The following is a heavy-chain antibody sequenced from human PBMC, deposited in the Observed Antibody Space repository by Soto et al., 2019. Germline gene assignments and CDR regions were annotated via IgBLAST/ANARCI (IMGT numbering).Heavy chain of an antibody. CDR3: ARHSQTTDVDRAMDV. CDR2: IDPYDSST. D-gene: IGHD4-17*01. J-gene: IGHJ6*02. V-gene: IGHV5-10-1*01. CDR1: GYIFANYW. Sequence: GESLKISCKGSGYIFANYWITWVRQMPGKGLEWMGRIDPYDSSTSYSPSFQGHVTFSADKSISTAYLQWSSLKASDTAIFYCARHSQTTDVDRAMDVWGQGTTVTVSS.